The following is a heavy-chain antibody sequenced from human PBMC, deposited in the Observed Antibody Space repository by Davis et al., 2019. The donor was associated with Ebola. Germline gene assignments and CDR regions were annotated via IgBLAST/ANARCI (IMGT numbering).Heavy chain of an antibody. Sequence: GGSLRLSCAASGFTFSSYGMHWVRQAPGKGLEWVAVISYDGSNKYYADSVKGRFTISRDNSKNTLYLQMNSLRAEDTAVYYCAKNRGYSYGLGPYFDYWGQGTLVTVSS. CDR3: AKNRGYSYGLGPYFDY. D-gene: IGHD5-18*01. CDR2: ISYDGSNK. J-gene: IGHJ4*02. CDR1: GFTFSSYG. V-gene: IGHV3-30*18.